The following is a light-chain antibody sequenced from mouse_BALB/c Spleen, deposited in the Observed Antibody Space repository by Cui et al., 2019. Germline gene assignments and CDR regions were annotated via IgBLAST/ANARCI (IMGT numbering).Light chain of an antibody. V-gene: IGKV17-121*01. J-gene: IGKJ4*01. CDR3: LQSDNLPFT. CDR2: EGN. CDR1: TDIDDD. Sequence: ETTVTQSPASLSMAIGEKVTTRCITSTDIDDDMNWYQQKPGEPPKLLISEGNTLRPGVPSRFSSSGYGTDFVFTIENMLSEDVADYYCLQSDNLPFTFGSGTKLEIK.